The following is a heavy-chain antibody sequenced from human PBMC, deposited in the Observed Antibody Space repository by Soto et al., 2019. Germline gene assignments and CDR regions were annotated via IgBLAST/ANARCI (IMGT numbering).Heavy chain of an antibody. CDR1: GSSFTSYA. CDR2: ISARGGSS. V-gene: IGHV3-23*01. Sequence: EVQLLESGGDLVQPGGSRRLACEASGSSFTSYATVWVRQAPGKGLEGVSVISARGGSSYFAGSGKGRFTISRDNSKNVLSLERDSLRADDTGTYFCAKGYIEYSASVDHGGQGTLGLVSS. J-gene: IGHJ4*02. CDR3: AKGYIEYSASVDH. D-gene: IGHD5-12*01.